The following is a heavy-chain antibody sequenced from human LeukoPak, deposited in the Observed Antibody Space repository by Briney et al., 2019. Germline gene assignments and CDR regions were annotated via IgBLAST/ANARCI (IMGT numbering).Heavy chain of an antibody. CDR1: GITLSSYG. J-gene: IGHJ4*02. D-gene: IGHD6-13*01. CDR2: IWYDGSNK. Sequence: GSLRLSCAASGITLSSYGMYWVRQASGKGLEWVAVIWYDGSNKYYGDSVKGRFTISRDNSENTVYLQMNSLRAEDTAVYYCARWGEGSRLDHWGQGTLVTVSS. CDR3: ARWGEGSRLDH. V-gene: IGHV3-33*01.